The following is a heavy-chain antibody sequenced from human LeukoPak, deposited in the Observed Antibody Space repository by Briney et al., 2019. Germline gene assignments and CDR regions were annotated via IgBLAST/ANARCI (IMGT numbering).Heavy chain of an antibody. V-gene: IGHV1-69*13. CDR3: ARGNGWIQLWLFDI. Sequence: GASVKVSCKASGGTFSSYAISWVRQAPGQGLEWMGGIIPIFGTANYAQKFQGRVTITADESTSTAYMELSSLRSEDTAVYYCARGNGWIQLWLFDIWGQGTMVTVSS. CDR1: GGTFSSYA. D-gene: IGHD5-18*01. J-gene: IGHJ3*02. CDR2: IIPIFGTA.